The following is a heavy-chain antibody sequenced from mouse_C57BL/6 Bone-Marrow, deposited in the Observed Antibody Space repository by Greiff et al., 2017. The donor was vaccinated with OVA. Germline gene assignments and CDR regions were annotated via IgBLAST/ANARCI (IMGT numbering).Heavy chain of an antibody. Sequence: EVKLQESGPGLVKPSQSLSLTCSVTGYSITSGYYWNWIRQFPGNKLEWMGYISYDGSNNYNPSLKNRISITRDTSKNQFFLKLNSVTTEDTATYYCARAEVRDSNYFAWFAYWGQGTLVTVSA. V-gene: IGHV3-6*01. CDR1: GYSITSGYY. J-gene: IGHJ3*01. CDR3: ARAEVRDSNYFAWFAY. D-gene: IGHD2-5*01. CDR2: ISYDGSN.